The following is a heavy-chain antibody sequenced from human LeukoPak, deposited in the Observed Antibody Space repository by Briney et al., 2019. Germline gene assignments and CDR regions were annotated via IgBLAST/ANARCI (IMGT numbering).Heavy chain of an antibody. CDR2: IYYSGST. Sequence: PSETLSLTCTVSGGSISSYYWSWIRQPPGKGLEWIGYIYYSGSTNYNHSLRSRVTISVDTSKNQFSLKLSSVTAADTAVYYCARVDDFWSGHYYYGMDVWGQGTTVSVSS. J-gene: IGHJ6*02. CDR3: ARVDDFWSGHYYYGMDV. CDR1: GGSISSYY. D-gene: IGHD3-3*01. V-gene: IGHV4-59*01.